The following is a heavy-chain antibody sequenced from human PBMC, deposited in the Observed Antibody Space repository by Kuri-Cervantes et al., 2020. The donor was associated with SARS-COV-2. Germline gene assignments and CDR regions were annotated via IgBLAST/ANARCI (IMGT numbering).Heavy chain of an antibody. Sequence: VSVKVSCKASGYTFTSYGISWVRQAPGQGLEWMGWISAYNGNTNYAQKLQGRVTMTTDTSTSTAYMGLRSLRSDDTAVYYCARGLDSGSYLSPWGADYWGQGTLVTVSS. J-gene: IGHJ4*02. CDR1: GYTFTSYG. V-gene: IGHV1-18*01. CDR3: ARGLDSGSYLSPWGADY. D-gene: IGHD1-26*01. CDR2: ISAYNGNT.